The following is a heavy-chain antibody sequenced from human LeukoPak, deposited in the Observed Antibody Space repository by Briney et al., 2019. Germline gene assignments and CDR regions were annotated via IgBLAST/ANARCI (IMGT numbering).Heavy chain of an antibody. Sequence: GGSLRLSCAASGFTFSSYAMSWVRQAPGKGLEWVSVIDSGGRTYYADSVKGRFTISRDSSKNTLYLQMNSLRAEDTAVYYCAREEGRWEWFDPWGQGTLVTVSS. V-gene: IGHV3-66*01. J-gene: IGHJ5*02. CDR3: AREEGRWEWFDP. CDR2: IDSGGRT. CDR1: GFTFSSYA. D-gene: IGHD1-26*01.